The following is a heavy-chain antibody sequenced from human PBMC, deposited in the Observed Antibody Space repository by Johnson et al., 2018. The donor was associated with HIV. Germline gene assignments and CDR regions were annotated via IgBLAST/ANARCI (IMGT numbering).Heavy chain of an antibody. Sequence: QVQLVESGGGVVRPGGSLRLSCAASGFTFSRYAMHWVRQAPGTGLEWVAVISYDGSNEYSGDSVKGRFTISRDNSKNTLYLQMMSLRVEDTALYYCGKVGLVGGREGVGALDIWGPGTMVTVSS. V-gene: IGHV3-30*04. CDR2: ISYDGSNE. CDR3: GKVGLVGGREGVGALDI. J-gene: IGHJ3*02. CDR1: GFTFSRYA. D-gene: IGHD1-26*01.